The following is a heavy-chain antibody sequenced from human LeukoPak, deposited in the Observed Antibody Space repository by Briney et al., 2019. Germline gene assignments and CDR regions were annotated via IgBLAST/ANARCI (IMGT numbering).Heavy chain of an antibody. CDR2: IIPIFGTA. D-gene: IGHD1-1*01. V-gene: IGHV1-69*05. Sequence: SVKVSCKASGGTFSSYAISWGRQAPGQGLERMGGIIPIFGTANYAQKFQGRVTITTDDSTNTAYMVMSSLGTEATAGYYCARVERWAQGGNCFDPGGKGTLVPVSS. J-gene: IGHJ5*02. CDR3: ARVERWAQGGNCFDP. CDR1: GGTFSSYA.